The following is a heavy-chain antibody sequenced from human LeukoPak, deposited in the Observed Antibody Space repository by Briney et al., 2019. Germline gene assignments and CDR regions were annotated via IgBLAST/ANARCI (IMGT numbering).Heavy chain of an antibody. CDR2: VYSSGTT. CDR3: AGAFDI. J-gene: IGHJ3*02. Sequence: SETLSLTCAVSGGSFTGHFWSWIRQPPGKALGWIGYVYSSGTTTYNPSLESRVTIALDTSGKQVSLKLSSVTAADTAVYYCAGAFDIWGQGTMVTVSS. CDR1: GGSFTGHF. V-gene: IGHV4-59*08.